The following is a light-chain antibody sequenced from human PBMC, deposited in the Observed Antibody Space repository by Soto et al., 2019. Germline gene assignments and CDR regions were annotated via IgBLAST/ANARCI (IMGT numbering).Light chain of an antibody. CDR1: QSISSY. J-gene: IGKJ1*01. CDR2: AAS. V-gene: IGKV1-39*01. Sequence: DIQMTQSPSSLSASVGDRVTITCRASQSISSYLNWYQQKPGKVPKLLIYAASSLQTGVPSRFSGSGSGTDFTLTISSLQPEDFATYYCQQSYSTPRTFGQGTKVAIK. CDR3: QQSYSTPRT.